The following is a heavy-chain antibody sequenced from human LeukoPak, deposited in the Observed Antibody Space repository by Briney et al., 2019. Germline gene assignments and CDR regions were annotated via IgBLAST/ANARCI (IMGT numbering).Heavy chain of an antibody. Sequence: SETLSLTCTVSGGSISSYYWSWIRQPPGKGLEWIGYIYTSGSTNYNPSLKCRVTISVDTSKNQFSLKLSSVTAADTAVYYCARAIPSMVRGVINRFDPWGQGTLVTVSS. CDR2: IYTSGST. V-gene: IGHV4-4*09. CDR3: ARAIPSMVRGVINRFDP. J-gene: IGHJ5*02. D-gene: IGHD3-10*01. CDR1: GGSISSYY.